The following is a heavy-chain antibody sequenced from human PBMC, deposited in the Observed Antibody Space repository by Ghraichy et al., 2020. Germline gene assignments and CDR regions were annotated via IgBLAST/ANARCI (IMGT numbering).Heavy chain of an antibody. V-gene: IGHV4-59*01. D-gene: IGHD4-11*01. Sequence: SETLSLTCTVSGGSISSYYWSWIRQPPGKGLEWIGYIYYSGSTNYNPSLTSRVTISVDTSKNQFSLKLSSVTAADTAVYYCARGMYSNFLFDPWGQGTLVTVSS. CDR3: ARGMYSNFLFDP. J-gene: IGHJ5*02. CDR1: GGSISSYY. CDR2: IYYSGST.